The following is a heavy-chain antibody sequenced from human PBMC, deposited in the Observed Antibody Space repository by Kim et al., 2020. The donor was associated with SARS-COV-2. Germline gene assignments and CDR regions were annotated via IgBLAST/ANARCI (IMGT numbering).Heavy chain of an antibody. CDR1: GFTFDDYG. J-gene: IGHJ5*02. CDR3: ARESYDILTGQGPARFDP. V-gene: IGHV3-20*01. CDR2: INWNGGST. D-gene: IGHD3-9*01. Sequence: GGSLRLSCAASGFTFDDYGMSWVRQAPGKGLEWVSGINWNGGSTGYADSVKGRFTISRDNAKNSLYLQMNSLRAEDTALYHCARESYDILTGQGPARFDPWGQGTLVTVSS.